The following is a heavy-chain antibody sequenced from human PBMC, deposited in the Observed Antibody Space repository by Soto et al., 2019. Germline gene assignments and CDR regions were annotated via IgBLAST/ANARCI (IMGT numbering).Heavy chain of an antibody. V-gene: IGHV4-59*01. CDR1: GGSISSYY. Sequence: SETLSLTCTVSGGSISSYYWRWIRQPPGKGLERSGYIYYSGSTNYNPSLKSRVTISVDTSKNQYSLKLSSVTAADTAVYSCARSPEPYYNSSSYSFEYWGQETLVTVSS. CDR3: ARSPEPYYNSSSYSFEY. J-gene: IGHJ4*02. CDR2: IYYSGST. D-gene: IGHD3-22*01.